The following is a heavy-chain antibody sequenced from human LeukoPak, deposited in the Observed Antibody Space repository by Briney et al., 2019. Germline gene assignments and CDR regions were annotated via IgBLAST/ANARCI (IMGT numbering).Heavy chain of an antibody. CDR3: ARGEDIVVVPAATGPKGTFDY. Sequence: SETLSLTCAVYGGSFSGYYWSWIRQPPGKGLEWIGEINHSGSTNYNPSLKSRVTISVDTSKNQFSLKPSSVTAADTAVYYCARGEDIVVVPAATGPKGTFDYWGQGTLVTVSS. CDR1: GGSFSGYY. CDR2: INHSGST. J-gene: IGHJ4*02. D-gene: IGHD2-2*01. V-gene: IGHV4-34*01.